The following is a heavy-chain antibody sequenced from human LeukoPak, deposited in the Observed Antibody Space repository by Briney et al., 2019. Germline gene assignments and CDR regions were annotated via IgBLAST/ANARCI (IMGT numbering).Heavy chain of an antibody. CDR2: INWNNGGI. CDR1: GFTFDDYV. Sequence: GGSLRLSCAASGFTFDDYVMHWVRQAPVKGLEWVSGINWNNGGIAYADSVKGRFTISRDNAKNSLYLQMNSLRAEDTALYYCAKDYISRGSGTNFLDHWGRGTLVTVSS. D-gene: IGHD3-10*01. CDR3: AKDYISRGSGTNFLDH. J-gene: IGHJ4*02. V-gene: IGHV3-9*01.